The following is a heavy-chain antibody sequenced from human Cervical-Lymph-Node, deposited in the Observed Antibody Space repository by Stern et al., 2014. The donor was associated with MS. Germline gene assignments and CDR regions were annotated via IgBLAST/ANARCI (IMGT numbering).Heavy chain of an antibody. CDR2: ISAYNGNT. V-gene: IGHV1-18*01. J-gene: IGHJ6*02. CDR3: ARVVGYSYGLYYYGMAV. D-gene: IGHD5-18*01. Sequence: VQLVESGAEVKKPGASVKVSCKASGYTFTSYGISWVRQATGQRLEWMGWISAYNGNTNYAQELQGRVTMTTDTSTSTAYMELRILRSDYTAVYYCARVVGYSYGLYYYGMAVWGQGTTVIVSS. CDR1: GYTFTSYG.